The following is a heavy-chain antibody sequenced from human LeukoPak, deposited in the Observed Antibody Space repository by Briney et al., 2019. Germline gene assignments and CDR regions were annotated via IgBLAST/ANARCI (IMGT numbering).Heavy chain of an antibody. J-gene: IGHJ5*02. D-gene: IGHD3-10*01. CDR1: GYTFTSYY. CDR2: INPSGGST. Sequence: ASVKVSCKASGYTFTSYYMHWVRQAPGQGLEWMGIINPSGGSTSYAQKFQGRVTMTRNTSISTAYMELSSLRSEDTAVYYCAAFGGWFDPWGQGTLVTVSS. V-gene: IGHV1-46*01. CDR3: AAFGGWFDP.